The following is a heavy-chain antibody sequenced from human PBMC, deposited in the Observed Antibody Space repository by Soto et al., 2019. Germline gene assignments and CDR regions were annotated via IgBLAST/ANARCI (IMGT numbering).Heavy chain of an antibody. D-gene: IGHD3-22*01. J-gene: IGHJ5*02. V-gene: IGHV4-30-4*01. Sequence: SETLSLTCPVSGGSISSGDYYWSWIRQPPGKGLEWIGYIYYSGSTYYNPSLKSRVTISVDTSKNQFSLKLSSVTAADTAVYYCARTADYYDSSGYYKDAINWFDPWGQGTLVTVSS. CDR1: GGSISSGDYY. CDR3: ARTADYYDSSGYYKDAINWFDP. CDR2: IYYSGST.